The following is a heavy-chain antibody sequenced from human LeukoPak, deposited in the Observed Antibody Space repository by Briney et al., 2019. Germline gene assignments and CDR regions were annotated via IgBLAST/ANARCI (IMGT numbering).Heavy chain of an antibody. J-gene: IGHJ2*01. CDR2: ISAYNGNT. Sequence: ASVKVSCKASGYTFTSYGISWVRQAPGQGLEWMGWISAYNGNTNYAQKLQGRVTMTTDTSTSTAYMELRSLRSDDTAVYYCARVAGVDTNWYFDLWGRGTLVTISS. V-gene: IGHV1-18*01. D-gene: IGHD2-2*01. CDR3: ARVAGVDTNWYFDL. CDR1: GYTFTSYG.